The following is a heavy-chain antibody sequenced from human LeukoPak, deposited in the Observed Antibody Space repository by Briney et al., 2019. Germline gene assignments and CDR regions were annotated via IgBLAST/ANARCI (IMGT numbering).Heavy chain of an antibody. V-gene: IGHV1-3*01. D-gene: IGHD2-15*01. CDR3: ARVPRGYCSGGSCFDY. CDR2: INAGNGNT. J-gene: IGHJ4*02. Sequence: ASVKVSCKASGYTFTSYAMHWVRQAPGQRLEWMGWINAGNGNTKYSQKFQGRVTITRDTSASTAYMELSSLRSEDTAVYYCARVPRGYCSGGSCFDYWGQGTLVTVSS. CDR1: GYTFTSYA.